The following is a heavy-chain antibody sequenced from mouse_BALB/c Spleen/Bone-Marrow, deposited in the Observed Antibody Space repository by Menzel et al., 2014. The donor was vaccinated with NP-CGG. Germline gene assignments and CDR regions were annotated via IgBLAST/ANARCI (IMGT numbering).Heavy chain of an antibody. D-gene: IGHD3-2*01. CDR2: IDPSDSYT. V-gene: IGHV1S127*01. Sequence: VKLVESGAELVKPGASVKMSCKASGYTFTSYWMHWVKQRPGQGLERIGVIDPSDSYTSYNQKFKGKATLTVDTSSSTAYMQLSSLTSEDSAVYYCTIPTARACFDYWGQGTTLTVSS. CDR1: GYTFTSYW. CDR3: TIPTARACFDY. J-gene: IGHJ2*01.